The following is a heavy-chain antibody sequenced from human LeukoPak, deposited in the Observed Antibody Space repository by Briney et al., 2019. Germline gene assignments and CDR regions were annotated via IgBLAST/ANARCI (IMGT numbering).Heavy chain of an antibody. CDR1: GFTVSSNY. J-gene: IGHJ6*03. CDR3: AREIAAAGYYYYYYMDV. V-gene: IGHV3-53*01. Sequence: GGSLRLSCAASGFTVSSNYMSWVRQAPGKGLEWVSVIYSGGSTYYADSVKGGFTISRDNSKNTLYLQMNSLRAEDTAVYYCAREIAAAGYYYYYYMDVWGKGTTVTVSS. D-gene: IGHD6-13*01. CDR2: IYSGGST.